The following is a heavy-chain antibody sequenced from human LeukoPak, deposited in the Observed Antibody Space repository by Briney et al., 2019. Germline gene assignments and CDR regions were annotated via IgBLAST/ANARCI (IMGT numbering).Heavy chain of an antibody. Sequence: GGSLRLSCAASGFTVSSNYMSWVRQAPGKGLEWVSVIYSGGSTYYADSVKGRFTISRDNSKNTLYLQMNSLRAEDTAVYYRGRGPDHDAFDIWGQGTMVTVSS. J-gene: IGHJ3*02. CDR2: IYSGGST. CDR3: GRGPDHDAFDI. V-gene: IGHV3-53*01. D-gene: IGHD1-14*01. CDR1: GFTVSSNY.